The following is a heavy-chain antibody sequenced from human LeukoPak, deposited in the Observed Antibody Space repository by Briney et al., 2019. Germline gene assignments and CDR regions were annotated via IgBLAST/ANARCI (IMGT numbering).Heavy chain of an antibody. D-gene: IGHD6-19*01. CDR3: AKSLRYSSGWYDY. CDR1: GFTFSSYG. Sequence: GGSLRLSCAASGFTFSSYGMSWVRQAPGKGLEWVSAISGSGGSTYCADSVKGRFTISRDNSKNTLYLQMNSLRAEDTAVYYCAKSLRYSSGWYDYWGQGTLVTVSS. J-gene: IGHJ4*02. CDR2: ISGSGGST. V-gene: IGHV3-23*01.